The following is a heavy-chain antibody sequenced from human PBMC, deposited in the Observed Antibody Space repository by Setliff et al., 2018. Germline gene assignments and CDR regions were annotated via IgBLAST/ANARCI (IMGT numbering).Heavy chain of an antibody. D-gene: IGHD4-17*01. CDR1: TFTLSKYA. CDR2: IGASGDRT. CDR3: ARDPNGDYVGAFDP. Sequence: GESLRLSCVASTFTLSKYAITWVRQAPGKGLEWVSSIGASGDRTYYADSVKGRFTISRDNSRNSLYLQMNSLRVEDTASYYCARDPNGDYVGAFDPWGQGILVTVSS. V-gene: IGHV3-23*01. J-gene: IGHJ5*02.